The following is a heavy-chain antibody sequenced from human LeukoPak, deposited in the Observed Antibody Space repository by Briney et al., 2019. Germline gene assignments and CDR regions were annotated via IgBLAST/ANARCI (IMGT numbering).Heavy chain of an antibody. V-gene: IGHV4-4*07. D-gene: IGHD1-26*01. CDR1: GGSLSNYY. CDR2: VYTSGST. CDR3: ARDSGKGDTAHMDV. J-gene: IGHJ6*03. Sequence: PSETQSLTCTVSGGSLSNYYWSWIRQPAGKGLEWIGQVYTSGSTNYNPSLKSRVTMSVDSSKNQFSLRLSSVTAADTAVYYCARDSGKGDTAHMDVWGKGTTVTVSS.